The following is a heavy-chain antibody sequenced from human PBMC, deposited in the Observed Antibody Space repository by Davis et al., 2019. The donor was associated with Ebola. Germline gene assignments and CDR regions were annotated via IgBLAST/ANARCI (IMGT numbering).Heavy chain of an antibody. J-gene: IGHJ3*02. CDR2: ISSDSDYI. CDR3: ARDNPRITMVRGVIIPQGDAFDI. Sequence: PGGSLRLSCAASGFTFSTYSMSWVRQAPGKGLEWVSSISSDSDYIYYADSAKGRFTISRDNAKNSLYLQMNSLRAEDTAVYYCARDNPRITMVRGVIIPQGDAFDIWGQGTMVTVSS. CDR1: GFTFSTYS. V-gene: IGHV3-21*01. D-gene: IGHD3-10*01.